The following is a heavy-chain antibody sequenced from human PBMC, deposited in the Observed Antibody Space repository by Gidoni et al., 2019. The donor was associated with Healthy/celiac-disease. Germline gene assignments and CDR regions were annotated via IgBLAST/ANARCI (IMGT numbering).Heavy chain of an antibody. D-gene: IGHD3-10*01. CDR1: GGSFSGYY. Sequence: QVQLQQWGAGLLKPSETLSLTCAVYGGSFSGYYWCWIRQPPGKGLEWIVEINHSGSTNYNPSLKSRVTISVDTSKNQFSLKLSSVTAADTAVYYCARGFPSWFGEPRRHLDYWGQGTLVTVSS. J-gene: IGHJ4*02. V-gene: IGHV4-34*01. CDR2: INHSGST. CDR3: ARGFPSWFGEPRRHLDY.